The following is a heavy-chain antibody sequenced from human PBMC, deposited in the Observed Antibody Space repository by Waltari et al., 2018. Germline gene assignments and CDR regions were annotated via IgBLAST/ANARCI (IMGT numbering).Heavy chain of an antibody. V-gene: IGHV3-21*01. Sequence: EVQLVESGGGLVKPGGSLRLSCAASGFTFSSYSMNWVRQAPGKGLEWVSSISSSSSYIYYADSVKGRFTISRDNAKNSLYLQMNSLRAEDTAVYYCASRRDGYILDLDYWGQGTLVTVSS. J-gene: IGHJ4*02. CDR3: ASRRDGYILDLDY. CDR2: ISSSSSYI. D-gene: IGHD5-12*01. CDR1: GFTFSSYS.